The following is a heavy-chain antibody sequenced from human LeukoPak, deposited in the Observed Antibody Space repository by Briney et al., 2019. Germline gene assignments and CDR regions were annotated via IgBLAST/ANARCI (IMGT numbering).Heavy chain of an antibody. CDR2: ISTSSTI. CDR1: GFTFSYYS. J-gene: IGHJ4*02. D-gene: IGHD5-24*01. CDR3: ARAGNGYNFFGLD. Sequence: GGSLRPSCAASGFTFSYYSMNWVRQAPGKGLEGVSYISTSSTIYYVDSVKGRFTISRDNVKNSLYLQMNSLRDEDTAVYYCARAGNGYNFFGLDWGQGTLVTVSS. V-gene: IGHV3-48*02.